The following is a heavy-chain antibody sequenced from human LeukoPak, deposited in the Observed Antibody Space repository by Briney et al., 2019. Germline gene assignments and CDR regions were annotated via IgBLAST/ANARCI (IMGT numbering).Heavy chain of an antibody. V-gene: IGHV4-34*01. Sequence: SETLSLTCAVYGGSFSGYYRSWIRQPPGKGLEWIGEINHSGSTNYNPSHKSRVTISVDTSKNQFSLKLSSVTAADTAVYYCARVGYYYDSSGLHWFDPWGQGTLVTVSS. CDR2: INHSGST. CDR3: ARVGYYYDSSGLHWFDP. J-gene: IGHJ5*02. CDR1: GGSFSGYY. D-gene: IGHD3-22*01.